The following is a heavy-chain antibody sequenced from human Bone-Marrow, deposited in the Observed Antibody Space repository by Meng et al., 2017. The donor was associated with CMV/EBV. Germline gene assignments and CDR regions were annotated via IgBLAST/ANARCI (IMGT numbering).Heavy chain of an antibody. D-gene: IGHD3-10*01. CDR1: GGSIRSSSYY. Sequence: SETLSLTCTVSGGSIRSSSYYWGCTRQPPGKGLEWIGSIYFTGSTYYNPSLKSRVTISVDTSKNQFSLKLSSVTAADTAMYYCARVGTGYYGSGSYLYYFDYWGQGTLVTVSS. CDR2: IYFTGST. CDR3: ARVGTGYYGSGSYLYYFDY. V-gene: IGHV4-39*07. J-gene: IGHJ4*02.